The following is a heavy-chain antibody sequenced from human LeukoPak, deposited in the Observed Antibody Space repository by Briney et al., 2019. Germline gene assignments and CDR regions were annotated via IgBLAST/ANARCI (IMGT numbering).Heavy chain of an antibody. Sequence: ASVKVSCKVSGYTLTELSMHWVRQAPGKGLEWMGGFDPEDGETIYAQKLQGRVTMTTDTSTSTAYMELRSLRSDDTAVYYCARGWDILTGHNYYYGMDVWGQGTTVTVSS. CDR3: ARGWDILTGHNYYYGMDV. V-gene: IGHV1-24*01. J-gene: IGHJ6*02. CDR2: FDPEDGET. D-gene: IGHD3-9*01. CDR1: GYTLTELS.